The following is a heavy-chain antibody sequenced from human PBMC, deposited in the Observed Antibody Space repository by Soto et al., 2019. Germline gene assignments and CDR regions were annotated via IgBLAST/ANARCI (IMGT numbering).Heavy chain of an antibody. D-gene: IGHD1-1*01. V-gene: IGHV4-4*02. Sequence: QVHLQESGPGLVKPSGTLSLTCAVSGDSISSRNWWSWVRQAPGKGLEWIGEIYHRGASTYNPSLKSRTTISVDPSNNHFSLKLTSVTAADTAVYFCARDLGTGTDYWGRETLVTVAS. CDR2: IYHRGAS. CDR3: ARDLGTGTDY. J-gene: IGHJ4*02. CDR1: GDSISSRNW.